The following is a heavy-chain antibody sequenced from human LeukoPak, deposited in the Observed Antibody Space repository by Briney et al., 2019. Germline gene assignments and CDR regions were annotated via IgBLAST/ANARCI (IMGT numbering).Heavy chain of an antibody. D-gene: IGHD2-15*01. CDR3: ARDVVAATRRYYYGMDV. CDR2: IIPILGIA. J-gene: IGHJ6*02. CDR1: GGTFSSYA. Sequence: SAKVSCKASGGTFSSYAISWVRQAPGQGLEWMGRIIPILGIANYAQKFQGRVTITADKSTSTAYMELSSLRSEDTAVYYCARDVVAATRRYYYGMDVWGQGTTVTVSS. V-gene: IGHV1-69*04.